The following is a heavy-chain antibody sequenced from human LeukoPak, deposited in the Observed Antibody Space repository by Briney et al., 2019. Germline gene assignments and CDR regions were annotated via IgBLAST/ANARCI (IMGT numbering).Heavy chain of an antibody. V-gene: IGHV1-69*04. CDR1: GGTFSSYA. CDR3: ANDILTGLGYGMDV. CDR2: IIPILGIA. D-gene: IGHD3-9*01. Sequence: ASVKVSCTASGGTFSSYAISWVRQAPGQGLEWMGRIIPILGIANYAQKFQGRVTITADKSTSTAYMELSSLRSEDTAVYYCANDILTGLGYGMDVWGQGTTVTVSS. J-gene: IGHJ6*02.